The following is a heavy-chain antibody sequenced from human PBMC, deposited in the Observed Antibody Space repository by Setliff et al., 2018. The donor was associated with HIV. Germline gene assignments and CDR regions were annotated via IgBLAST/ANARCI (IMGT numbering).Heavy chain of an antibody. V-gene: IGHV4-59*12. D-gene: IGHD3-22*01. Sequence: SETLSLTCTVSGGSISSYYWSWIRQPPGKGLEWIGYIYYSGSTNYNPSLKSRVTISVDTANNQFSLKLSSVTAADTAVYYCARKFYYDSGGFYYENWYFDLWGRGTLVTVSS. CDR3: ARKFYYDSGGFYYENWYFDL. J-gene: IGHJ2*01. CDR1: GGSISSYY. CDR2: IYYSGST.